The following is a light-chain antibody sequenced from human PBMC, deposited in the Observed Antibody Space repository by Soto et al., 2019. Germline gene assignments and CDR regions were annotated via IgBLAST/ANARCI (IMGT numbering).Light chain of an antibody. V-gene: IGLV2-14*01. CDR2: NVF. CDR3: SSYTSNSSV. CDR1: SSDVGGYNF. J-gene: IGLJ1*01. Sequence: VLTQPASVSGSPGQSITISCTGTSSDVGGYNFVSWYQQHPGKAPKLIIYNVFNRPSRVSNRFSGSKSGNTASLTISGLQAEDDADYYCSSYTSNSSVFGTGTKVTVL.